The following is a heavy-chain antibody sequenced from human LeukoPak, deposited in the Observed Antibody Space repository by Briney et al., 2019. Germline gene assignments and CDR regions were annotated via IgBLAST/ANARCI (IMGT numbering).Heavy chain of an antibody. CDR1: GFSVSRKY. CDR2: IYSGGST. Sequence: AGGSLTPSCAASGFSVSRKYMSWVRQAPGKGLEWVSVIYSGGSTYYADSVKGRFTISRDNSKNTLYLQMNSLRAEDTAVYYCARDGAQRSDAFDIWGQGTMVTVSS. J-gene: IGHJ3*02. V-gene: IGHV3-66*02. CDR3: ARDGAQRSDAFDI. D-gene: IGHD1-26*01.